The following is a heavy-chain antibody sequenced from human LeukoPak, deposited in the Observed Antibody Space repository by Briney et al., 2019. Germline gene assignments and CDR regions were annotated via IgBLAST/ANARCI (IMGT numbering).Heavy chain of an antibody. CDR1: GGSISSGDYY. J-gene: IGHJ6*02. CDR3: ARDRNDYYYYYGMDV. CDR2: IYYSGST. V-gene: IGHV4-30-4*01. Sequence: SQTLSLTCTVSGGSISSGDYYWSWIRQPPGKGLEWIGYIYYSGSTYYNPSLKSRVTISVDTSKNQFSLKLSSVTAADTAVYYCARDRNDYYYYYGMDVWGQGTTVTVSS. D-gene: IGHD1-1*01.